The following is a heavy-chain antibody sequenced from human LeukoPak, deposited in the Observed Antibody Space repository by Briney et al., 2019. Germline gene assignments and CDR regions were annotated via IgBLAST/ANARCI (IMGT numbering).Heavy chain of an antibody. J-gene: IGHJ3*02. CDR1: GFTFSNHW. CDR3: ARTGSGGDLDI. CDR2: INGDGTST. D-gene: IGHD2-15*01. V-gene: IGHV3-74*01. Sequence: GGSLRLSCAASGFTFSNHWLHWVRQAPGKGLVWVSRINGDGTSTIYADSVKGRFTISRDNAKSTVYLQMNSLRAEDTAVYYCARTGSGGDLDIWGQGTMVTISS.